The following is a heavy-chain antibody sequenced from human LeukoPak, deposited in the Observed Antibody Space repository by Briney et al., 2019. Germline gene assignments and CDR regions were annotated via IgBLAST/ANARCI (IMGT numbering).Heavy chain of an antibody. J-gene: IGHJ4*02. V-gene: IGHV4-61*08. CDR3: ARGRPVTGSFYFDY. CDR2: IHASGST. CDR1: GGSIISSDYH. D-gene: IGHD1-26*01. Sequence: SETLSLTCTVSGGSIISSDYHWSWIRQPPGKGLEWIGYIHASGSTNQSPSLKSRVTISVDTSKNQFSLKLTSVTAADTAVYYCARGRPVTGSFYFDYWGQGTLVTVSS.